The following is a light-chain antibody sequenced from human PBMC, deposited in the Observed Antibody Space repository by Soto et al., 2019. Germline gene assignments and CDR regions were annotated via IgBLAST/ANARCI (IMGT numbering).Light chain of an antibody. J-gene: IGLJ1*01. Sequence: QSALTQPASVSGSPGQSITISCTGSFSDVGPHDYVSWYQQHPGKAPKLVIYDVTNRPSGVSNRFSGSKSGNTASLTISGLQAEDEADYYCSSYTSSSTLLYVFGTGTKVTVL. CDR1: FSDVGPHDY. V-gene: IGLV2-14*03. CDR3: SSYTSSSTLLYV. CDR2: DVT.